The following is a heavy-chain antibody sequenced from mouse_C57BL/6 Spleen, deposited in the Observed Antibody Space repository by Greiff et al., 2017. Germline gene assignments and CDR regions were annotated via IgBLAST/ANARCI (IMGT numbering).Heavy chain of an antibody. J-gene: IGHJ4*01. CDR2: IWTGGGT. Sequence: VQGVESGPGLVAPSQSLSITCTVSGFSLTSYAISWVRQPPGKGLEWLGVIWTGGGTNYNSALKSRLSISKDNSNSQVFLKMNSLQTDDTARYYCASPIYGYDAYAMDYWGQGTSVTVSS. D-gene: IGHD2-2*01. V-gene: IGHV2-9-1*01. CDR1: GFSLTSYA. CDR3: ASPIYGYDAYAMDY.